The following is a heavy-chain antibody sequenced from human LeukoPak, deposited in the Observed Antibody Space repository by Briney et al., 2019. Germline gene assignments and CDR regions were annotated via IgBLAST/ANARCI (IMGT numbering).Heavy chain of an antibody. Sequence: GASVKVSCKASGYTFTSYGISWVRQAPGQGLEWMGWISPYNGNTKYVQKLQGRVTMTTDTSTTTAYMELRSLRSDDTAVYYCARDSGVSGGPYYFDYRGQGTLVTVSS. D-gene: IGHD4-23*01. V-gene: IGHV1-18*01. CDR1: GYTFTSYG. J-gene: IGHJ4*02. CDR3: ARDSGVSGGPYYFDY. CDR2: ISPYNGNT.